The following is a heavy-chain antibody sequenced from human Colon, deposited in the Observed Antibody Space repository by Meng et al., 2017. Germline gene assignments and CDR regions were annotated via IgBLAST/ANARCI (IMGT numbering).Heavy chain of an antibody. CDR1: GGSISNLY. V-gene: IGHV4-59*11. D-gene: IGHD3-16*01. Sequence: QVQLQESGPGLVKPSETLFLTCAVSGGSISNLYYSWIRQPPGKGLEWVGYIYSGRHINYNPSLKSRATISIDTSKNQLSLNLTSVTADDTAVYYCARNWVGGGLLFDHWGQGTLVTVSS. CDR3: ARNWVGGGLLFDH. J-gene: IGHJ4*02. CDR2: IYSGRHI.